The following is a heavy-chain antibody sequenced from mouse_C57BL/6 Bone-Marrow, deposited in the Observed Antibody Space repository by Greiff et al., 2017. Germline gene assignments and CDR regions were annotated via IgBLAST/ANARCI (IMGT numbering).Heavy chain of an antibody. CDR1: GYTFTSYW. Sequence: QVHVKQPGAELVKPGASVKMSCKASGYTFTSYWITWVKQRPGQGLEWIGDIYPGSGSTNYNEKFKSKATLTVDTSSSTAYMQLSSLTSEDSAVYYCARFPYYSNCYYAMDYWGQGTSVTVSS. CDR2: IYPGSGST. D-gene: IGHD2-5*01. CDR3: ARFPYYSNCYYAMDY. J-gene: IGHJ4*01. V-gene: IGHV1-55*01.